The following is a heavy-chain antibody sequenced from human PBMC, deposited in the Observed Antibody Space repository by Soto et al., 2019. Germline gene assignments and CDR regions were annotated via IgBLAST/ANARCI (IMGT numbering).Heavy chain of an antibody. CDR2: INHSETT. V-gene: IGHV4-34*01. CDR1: GGSFSGYY. Sequence: SETLSLTCAVSGGSFSGYYWSWIRQAPGKGLEWIGEINHSETTNCNPSLKRRVTMSVDTSNNQFSLRLSSVTAADTAVYYCARGLYAPGTYADYYYYYGMDVWGQGTTVTVSS. J-gene: IGHJ6*02. D-gene: IGHD3-16*01. CDR3: ARGLYAPGTYADYYYYYGMDV.